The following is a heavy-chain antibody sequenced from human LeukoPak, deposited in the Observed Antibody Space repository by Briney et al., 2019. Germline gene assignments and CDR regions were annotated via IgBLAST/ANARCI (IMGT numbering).Heavy chain of an antibody. J-gene: IGHJ4*02. CDR1: GVSISSYY. D-gene: IGHD1-26*01. Sequence: SETLSLTCTVSGVSISSYYWSWIRQPPGKGLEWIDYIYYSGSTNYNPSLKSRVTISVDTSKNQFSLKLSSVTAADTAVYYCARFSGSYLDYWGQGTLVTVSS. CDR3: ARFSGSYLDY. V-gene: IGHV4-59*01. CDR2: IYYSGST.